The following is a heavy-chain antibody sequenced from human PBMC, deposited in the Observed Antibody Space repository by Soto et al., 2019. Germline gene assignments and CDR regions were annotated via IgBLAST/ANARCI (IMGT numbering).Heavy chain of an antibody. V-gene: IGHV4-4*02. CDR1: GGSITSNYW. CDR3: AGGQGYKWHV. CDR2: ISHSGST. Sequence: TSETLSLTCAVSGGSITSNYWSWARQPPGKGLEWIGEISHSGSTIYNPSLGSRVTILVDKSQDQFSLKLNSVSAADTAVYYCAGGQGYKWHVWGQGTTVTSP. D-gene: IGHD1-1*01. J-gene: IGHJ6*02.